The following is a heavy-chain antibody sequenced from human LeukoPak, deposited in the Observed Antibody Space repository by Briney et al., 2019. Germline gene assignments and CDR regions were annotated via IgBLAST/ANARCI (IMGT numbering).Heavy chain of an antibody. CDR1: GFTVSSNF. V-gene: IGHV3-53*01. J-gene: IGHJ4*02. D-gene: IGHD5-12*01. CDR3: ARGPSGYHNT. CDR2: IYSGGST. Sequence: GGSLRLSCAASGFTVSSNFMAWVRQAPGKGLEWVSLIYSGGSTYYADSVKGRFTISRDSSKNTLYLQMNSLGAEDTAVYCCARGPSGYHNTGGQGTLVTVSS.